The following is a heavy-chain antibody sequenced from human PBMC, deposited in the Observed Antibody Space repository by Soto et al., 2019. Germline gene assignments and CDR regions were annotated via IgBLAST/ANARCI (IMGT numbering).Heavy chain of an antibody. V-gene: IGHV3-53*01. CDR3: ARERIAACGTHDAIDI. CDR2: IFAGGST. Sequence: EVQLVESGGDLIQPGGSLRLSCAASGLSVSTNYMTWVRQAPGKGLEWVSLIFAGGSTYYADSVKGRFTISRDNSKNTLYLQMNSLSAEDTGVYYCARERIAACGTHDAIDIWGQGTMVTVSS. J-gene: IGHJ3*02. D-gene: IGHD6-13*01. CDR1: GLSVSTNY.